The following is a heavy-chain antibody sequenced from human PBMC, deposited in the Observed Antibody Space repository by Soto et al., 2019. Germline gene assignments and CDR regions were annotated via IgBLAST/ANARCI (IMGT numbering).Heavy chain of an antibody. CDR2: VNSDGRRT. CDR1: GFTFSSYW. D-gene: IGHD3-22*01. J-gene: IGHJ1*01. Sequence: EVQLVESGGGIVQPGGSLRLSCAASGFTFSSYWMHWVRQAPGQGLVWVSRVNSDGRRTSYADSAKGRFTISRDNAKNAEYPQMNSLRDEDTAAYYCARGDGDYYDGNGSLVLHWGQGTLVTVSS. V-gene: IGHV3-74*01. CDR3: ARGDGDYYDGNGSLVLH.